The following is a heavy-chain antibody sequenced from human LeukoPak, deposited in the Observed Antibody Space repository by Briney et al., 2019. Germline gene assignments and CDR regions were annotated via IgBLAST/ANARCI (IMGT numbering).Heavy chain of an antibody. D-gene: IGHD2-15*01. CDR1: GGSFSGYY. V-gene: IGHV4-34*01. Sequence: SETLSLTCAVYGGSFSGYYWSSIRQPPGKGLEWIGEINHSGSTNYNPSLKSRVTISVDTSKNQFSLKLSSVTAADTAVYYCARGEVDNWFDPWGQGTLVTVSS. CDR2: INHSGST. CDR3: ARGEVDNWFDP. J-gene: IGHJ5*02.